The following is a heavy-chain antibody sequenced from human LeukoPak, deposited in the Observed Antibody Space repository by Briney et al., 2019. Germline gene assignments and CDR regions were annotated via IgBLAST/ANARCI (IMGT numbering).Heavy chain of an antibody. CDR3: ARKNTDMGNDLNWFDP. V-gene: IGHV1-46*01. CDR1: GYTFTSYY. Sequence: ASVKVSCKASGYTFTSYYIHWVRQAPGQGREWMGIINPSGGGTSYAQRFQGRVTMTRDTSTSTVYMELSSLRSEDTAVYYCARKNTDMGNDLNWFDPWGQGTLVTVSS. D-gene: IGHD5-18*01. J-gene: IGHJ5*02. CDR2: INPSGGGT.